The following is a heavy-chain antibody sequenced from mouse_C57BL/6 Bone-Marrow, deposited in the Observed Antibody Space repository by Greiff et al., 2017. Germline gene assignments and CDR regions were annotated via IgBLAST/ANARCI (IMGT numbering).Heavy chain of an antibody. CDR3: ARHGYYARDY. V-gene: IGHV5-6*01. Sequence: EVKLMESGGDLVKPGGSLKLSCAASGFTFSSYGMSWVRQTPDKRLEWVATISSGGSYTYYPDSVKGRFTISRDNAKNTLYLQMSSLKSEDTAMYYCARHGYYARDYWGQGTSVTVSS. CDR2: ISSGGSYT. J-gene: IGHJ4*01. CDR1: GFTFSSYG.